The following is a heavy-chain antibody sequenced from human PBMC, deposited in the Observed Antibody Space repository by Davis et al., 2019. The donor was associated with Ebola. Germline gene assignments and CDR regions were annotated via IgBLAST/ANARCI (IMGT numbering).Heavy chain of an antibody. D-gene: IGHD3-3*01. CDR3: ARDLRPYDFWSGYNY. J-gene: IGHJ4*02. Sequence: NVQGRVTMTRDTSTSTVYMELSSLRSEDTAVYYCARDLRPYDFWSGYNYWGQGTLVTVSS. V-gene: IGHV1-46*03.